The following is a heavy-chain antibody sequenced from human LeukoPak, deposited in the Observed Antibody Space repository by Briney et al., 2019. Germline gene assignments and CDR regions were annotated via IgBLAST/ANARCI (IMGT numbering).Heavy chain of an antibody. J-gene: IGHJ4*02. CDR1: GGTFSSYA. CDR2: IIPIFGTA. V-gene: IGHV1-69*01. Sequence: ASVKVSCKASGGTFSSYAISWVRQAPGQGLEWMGGIIPIFGTANYAQKFQGRVTITADESTSTAYMELSSLRSEDTAVYYCASRYCSGGSCYLHYFDYWGQGTLVTVSS. D-gene: IGHD2-15*01. CDR3: ASRYCSGGSCYLHYFDY.